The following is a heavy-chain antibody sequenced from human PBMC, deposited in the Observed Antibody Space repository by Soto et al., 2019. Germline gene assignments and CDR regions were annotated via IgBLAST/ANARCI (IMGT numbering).Heavy chain of an antibody. D-gene: IGHD3-9*01. Sequence: PGGSLRLSCAASGFTFSGYWMSWVRQAPGKGLEWVANIKQDGSEKYYVDSVKGRFTISRDNAKNSLYLQMNSLRAEDTAVYYCARDDILTAYYTDYWGQGTLVTVSS. CDR3: ARDDILTAYYTDY. V-gene: IGHV3-7*03. CDR1: GFTFSGYW. CDR2: IKQDGSEK. J-gene: IGHJ4*02.